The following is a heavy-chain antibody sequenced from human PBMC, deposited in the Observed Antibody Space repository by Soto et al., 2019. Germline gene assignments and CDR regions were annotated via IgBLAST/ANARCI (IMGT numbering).Heavy chain of an antibody. D-gene: IGHD2-2*01. J-gene: IGHJ6*02. CDR2: ISYDGSNK. CDR3: AKDSVVPAANKLYYYYGMDV. Sequence: GGSLRLSCAASGFTFSSYGMHWVRQAPGKGLEWVAVISYDGSNKYYADSVKGRFTISRDNSKNTLYLQMNSLRAEDTAVYYCAKDSVVPAANKLYYYYGMDVWGQGTTVTVSS. V-gene: IGHV3-30*18. CDR1: GFTFSSYG.